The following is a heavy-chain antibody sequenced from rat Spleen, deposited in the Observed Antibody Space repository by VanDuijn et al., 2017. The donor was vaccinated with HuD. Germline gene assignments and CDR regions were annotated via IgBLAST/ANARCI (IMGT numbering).Heavy chain of an antibody. CDR2: ISYDGSST. CDR1: GFTFSDYY. V-gene: IGHV5-29*01. J-gene: IGHJ2*01. CDR3: ARHYYYSGDHFDY. Sequence: EVQLVESDGGLVQSGRSLKLSCAASGFTFSDYYMAWVRQAPTKGLEWVATISYDGSSTYYRDSVKGRFTISRDNEKSSLYLQMDSLRSEDTATYYCARHYYYSGDHFDYWGQGVMVTVSS. D-gene: IGHD1-1*01.